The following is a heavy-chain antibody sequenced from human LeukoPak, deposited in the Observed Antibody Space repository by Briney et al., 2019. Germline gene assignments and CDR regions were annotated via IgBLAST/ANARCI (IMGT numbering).Heavy chain of an antibody. CDR2: IYTSERS. V-gene: IGHV4-4*07. CDR3: ARGGRFFDWALFEAPPPYTFDI. D-gene: IGHD3-9*01. J-gene: IGHJ3*02. Sequence: PSETLSLTCTVSGGSLSSYYWSWIRQSAAKGLEWIGRIYTSERSDYNPSLKSRVTMSVDTSNNQFSLRLSSVTAADTAVYYCARGGRFFDWALFEAPPPYTFDIWGQGTMVTVSS. CDR1: GGSLSSYY.